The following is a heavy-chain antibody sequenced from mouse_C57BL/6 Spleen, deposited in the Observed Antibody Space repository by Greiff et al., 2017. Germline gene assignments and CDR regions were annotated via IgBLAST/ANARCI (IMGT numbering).Heavy chain of an antibody. Sequence: EVMLVESGGGLVQPGGSMKLSCVASGFTFSNYWMNWVRQSPEKGLEWVAQIRLKSDNYATHYAESVKGRFTISRDDSKSSVYLQMNNLRAEDTGIYYCTEYYYGSRGYWGQGTTLTVSS. CDR3: TEYYYGSRGY. V-gene: IGHV6-3*01. J-gene: IGHJ2*01. CDR2: IRLKSDNYAT. D-gene: IGHD1-1*01. CDR1: GFTFSNYW.